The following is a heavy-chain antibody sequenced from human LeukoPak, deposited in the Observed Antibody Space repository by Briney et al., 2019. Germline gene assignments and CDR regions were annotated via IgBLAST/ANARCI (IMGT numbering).Heavy chain of an antibody. D-gene: IGHD3-10*01. J-gene: IGHJ5*02. CDR1: AFTFSSYS. Sequence: HPGGSLRLSCVASAFTFSSYSMNWVRQAPGKGLEWVSYVIRSSSTIYYADSVKGRFTISRDNAKNSLYLQMNSLRAEDTAVYYCARVFDATYYGSGPFDPRGQGTLVTVSS. V-gene: IGHV3-48*04. CDR2: VIRSSSTI. CDR3: ARVFDATYYGSGPFDP.